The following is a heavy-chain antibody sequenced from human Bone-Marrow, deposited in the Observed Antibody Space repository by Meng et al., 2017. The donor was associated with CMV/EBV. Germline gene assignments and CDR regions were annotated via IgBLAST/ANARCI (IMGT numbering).Heavy chain of an antibody. D-gene: IGHD1-20*01. CDR3: ARDAFITGTTYYYGMDV. CDR2: ISIYNGNT. J-gene: IGHJ6*02. Sequence: GESLKISCKASGYTFTSYGISWVRQAPGQGLEWMGWISIYNGNTNYAEKFQGRVTMTTDTSTSTAYMELRRLTSHDTAMYYCARDAFITGTTYYYGMDVWGQGTTVAVSS. CDR1: GYTFTSYG. V-gene: IGHV1-18*01.